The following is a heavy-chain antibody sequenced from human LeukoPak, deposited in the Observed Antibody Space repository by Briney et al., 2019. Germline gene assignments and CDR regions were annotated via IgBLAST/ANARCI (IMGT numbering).Heavy chain of an antibody. Sequence: GGSLRLSCAASGLTFTNAWMTWVRQAPGKGLEWVGRIKSKTDGGTTDYAAPVKGRFTISRDDSKNALYLQMNSLRAEDTAVYYCAKDLIDYGDYSFADYWGQGTLVTVSS. D-gene: IGHD4-17*01. J-gene: IGHJ4*02. CDR3: AKDLIDYGDYSFADY. CDR2: IKSKTDGGTT. V-gene: IGHV3-15*01. CDR1: GLTFTNAW.